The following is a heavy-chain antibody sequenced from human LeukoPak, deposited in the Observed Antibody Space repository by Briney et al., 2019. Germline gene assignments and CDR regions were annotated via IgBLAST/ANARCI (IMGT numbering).Heavy chain of an antibody. CDR3: ARDEVVAAPNYFGMVV. D-gene: IGHD2-15*01. CDR2: MNPNSGNT. Sequence: ASVKVSCKASGYTFTSYDVNWVRQATGQGLEWMGWMNPNSGNTGLAQKFQGRVTLTRDTSLSTAYMELSNLRSDDTAVYYCARDEVVAAPNYFGMVVWAKGPRSPSP. V-gene: IGHV1-8*01. CDR1: GYTFTSYD. J-gene: IGHJ6*02.